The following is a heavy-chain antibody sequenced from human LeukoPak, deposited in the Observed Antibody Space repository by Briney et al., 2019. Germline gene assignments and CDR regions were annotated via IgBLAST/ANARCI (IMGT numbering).Heavy chain of an antibody. CDR1: RFTFSDYA. CDR2: LSISTGST. CDR3: AKGREVATITDSDY. D-gene: IGHD5-24*01. V-gene: IGHV3-23*01. J-gene: IGHJ4*02. Sequence: GGSLRLSCAASRFTFSDYALSWVRQAPGKGLEWVSSLSISTGSTYYADSVKGRFTISRDNSENILYLQMDSLGAEDTAVYYCAKGREVATITDSDYWGQGTLVTVSS.